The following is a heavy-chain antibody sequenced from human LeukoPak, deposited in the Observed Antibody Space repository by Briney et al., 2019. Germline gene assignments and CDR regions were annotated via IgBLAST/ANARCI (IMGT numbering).Heavy chain of an antibody. Sequence: PVKVSCKASGGTFSSYAISWVRQAPGQGLEWMGGIIPIFGTANYARKFQGRVTITTDESTSTAYMELSSLRSEDTAVYYCARDPGYSYGSRAFDIWGQGTMVTVSS. CDR2: IIPIFGTA. V-gene: IGHV1-69*05. CDR1: GGTFSSYA. J-gene: IGHJ3*02. D-gene: IGHD5-18*01. CDR3: ARDPGYSYGSRAFDI.